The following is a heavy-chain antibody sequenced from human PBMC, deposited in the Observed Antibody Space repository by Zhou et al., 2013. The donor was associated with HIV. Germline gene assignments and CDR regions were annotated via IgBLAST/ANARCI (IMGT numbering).Heavy chain of an antibody. V-gene: IGHV1-18*01. CDR2: VSPYNGNI. Sequence: QVQLVQSGAEVKKAGSSVRVSCKTAGGTFNSNGISWVRHAPGQGLEWMGWVSPYNGNINFAQSVQGRVTMTTDTSTNTAYMELRGLRSDDTAMYYCARDHAGSSGRRAFDIWGQGTMVTVSA. CDR3: ARDHAGSSGRRAFDI. J-gene: IGHJ3*02. CDR1: GGTFNSNG. D-gene: IGHD6-6*01.